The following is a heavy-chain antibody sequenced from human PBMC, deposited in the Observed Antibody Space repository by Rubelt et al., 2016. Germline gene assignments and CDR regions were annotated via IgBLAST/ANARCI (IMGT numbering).Heavy chain of an antibody. D-gene: IGHD4-17*01. CDR2: IDAGNGDT. J-gene: IGHJ6*02. CDR3: ARFALPAVTTAYYYYALDV. V-gene: IGHV1-3*01. Sequence: QVQLVQSGAEVKRPGASVKVSCKASGYPFATYAMHWVRQAPGQRLEWMGWIDAGNGDTKYSINLQGRVTFTRDTSGSTAYMELSSLRSEDSAVYYCARFALPAVTTAYYYYALDVWGQGTTVTVSS. CDR1: GYPFATYA.